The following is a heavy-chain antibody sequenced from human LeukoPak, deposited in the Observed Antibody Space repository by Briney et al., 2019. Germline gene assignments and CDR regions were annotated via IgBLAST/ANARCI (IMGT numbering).Heavy chain of an antibody. D-gene: IGHD2-2*01. Sequence: GGSVTVSCKASGYTFTGYHMHWVRQAPGQGREWMGRINPNTGGTDYAQKFQGRVTMTRDTSISTAYMDLSRLRSDDTAVYYCARDYCSRTSCLFDYWGQRTLVTASS. J-gene: IGHJ4*02. CDR2: INPNTGGT. CDR1: GYTFTGYH. V-gene: IGHV1-2*06. CDR3: ARDYCSRTSCLFDY.